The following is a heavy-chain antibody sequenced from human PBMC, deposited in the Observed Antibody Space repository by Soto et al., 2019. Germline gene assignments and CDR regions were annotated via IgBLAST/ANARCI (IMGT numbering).Heavy chain of an antibody. J-gene: IGHJ4*02. CDR2: VNSVGSST. CDR3: ARVGYSSSWSDY. V-gene: IGHV3-74*01. Sequence: PGGSLRLSCAASGFSSSSYWMHWVRQAPGKGLVWVSRVNSVGSSTNYADSVKGRFTISRDNAKNSLYLQMNSLRAEDTAVYYCARVGYSSSWSDYWGQGTLVTVSS. D-gene: IGHD6-13*01. CDR1: GFSSSSYW.